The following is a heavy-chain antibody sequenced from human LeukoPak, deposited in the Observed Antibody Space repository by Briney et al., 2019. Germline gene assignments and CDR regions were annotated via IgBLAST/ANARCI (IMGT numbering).Heavy chain of an antibody. V-gene: IGHV4-59*01. J-gene: IGHJ5*02. CDR3: ARATLGYCSGGSCPRWFDP. CDR1: GGSISSYY. Sequence: SETLSPTCTVSGGSISSYYWSWIRQPPGKGLEWIGYIYYSGSTNYNPSLKSRVTISVDTSKNQFSPKLSSVTAADTAVYYCARATLGYCSGGSCPRWFDPWGQGTLVTVSS. D-gene: IGHD2-15*01. CDR2: IYYSGST.